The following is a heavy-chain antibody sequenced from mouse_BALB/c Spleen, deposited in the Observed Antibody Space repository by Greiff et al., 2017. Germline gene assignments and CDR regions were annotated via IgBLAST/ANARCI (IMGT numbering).Heavy chain of an antibody. V-gene: IGHV2-9*02. CDR3: ARVMITTDDDLAY. CDR2: IWAGGST. D-gene: IGHD2-4*01. J-gene: IGHJ3*01. Sequence: QVQLKESGPGLVAPSQSLSITCTVSGFSLTSYGVHWVRQPPGKGLEWLGVIWAGGSTNYNSALMSRLSISKDNSKSQVFLKMNSLQTDDTAMYYCARVMITTDDDLAYWGQGTLVTVSA. CDR1: GFSLTSYG.